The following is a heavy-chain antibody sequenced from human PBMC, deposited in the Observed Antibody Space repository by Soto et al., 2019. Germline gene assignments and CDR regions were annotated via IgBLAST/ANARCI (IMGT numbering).Heavy chain of an antibody. CDR2: ISYDGNSK. CDR3: ANAIEGTTNG. Sequence: QVQLVESGGGVVQPGTSLRLSCAASGFSFSSSGMHWVRQAPGKGLEWVSVISYDGNSKFYSDSVKGRFTISRDNSKNTLYLKMNSLRPEDTGVYYCANAIEGTTNGWGQGTLVTVSS. D-gene: IGHD1-26*01. J-gene: IGHJ4*02. V-gene: IGHV3-30*18. CDR1: GFSFSSSG.